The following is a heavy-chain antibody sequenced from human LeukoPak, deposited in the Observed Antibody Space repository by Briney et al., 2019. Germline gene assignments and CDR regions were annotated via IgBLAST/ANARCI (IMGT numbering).Heavy chain of an antibody. CDR3: ATMSLLQYFQH. V-gene: IGHV1-24*01. CDR2: FDREDGEA. J-gene: IGHJ1*01. Sequence: ASVKVSCKVSGYPLSDFSIHWVRQAPGKGLEWLGGFDREDGEAIYAQKFQGRVAVTEDTSTDTAYMELRSLRSEDTALYFCATMSLLQYFQHWGQGTLLTVSS. CDR1: GYPLSDFS.